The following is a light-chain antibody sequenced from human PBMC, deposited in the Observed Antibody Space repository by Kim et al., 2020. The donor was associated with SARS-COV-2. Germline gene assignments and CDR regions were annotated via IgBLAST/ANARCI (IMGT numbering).Light chain of an antibody. CDR1: NIGSKI. CDR3: QVWDSNTWV. V-gene: IGLV3-9*01. J-gene: IGLJ3*02. CDR2: RDT. Sequence: SYELTQPLSVSVALGQTATITCGASNIGSKIVHWYQQTPGQDPVMVIDRDTNRPSGIPERFSGSTSGNTATLTISRAQAGDEADYYCQVWDSNTWVFGGG.